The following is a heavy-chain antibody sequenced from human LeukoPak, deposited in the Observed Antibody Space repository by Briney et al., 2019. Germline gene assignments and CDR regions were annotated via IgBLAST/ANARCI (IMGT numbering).Heavy chain of an antibody. CDR3: ARGYPYYDFWSGYLSPNWFDP. J-gene: IGHJ5*02. CDR1: GFTFSSYS. V-gene: IGHV4-34*01. Sequence: GSLRLSCAASGFTFSSYSMNWIRQPPGKGLEWIGEINHSGSTNYNPSLKSRVTISVDTSKNQFSLKLSSVTAADTAVYYCARGYPYYDFWSGYLSPNWFDPWGQGTLVTVSS. D-gene: IGHD3-3*01. CDR2: INHSGST.